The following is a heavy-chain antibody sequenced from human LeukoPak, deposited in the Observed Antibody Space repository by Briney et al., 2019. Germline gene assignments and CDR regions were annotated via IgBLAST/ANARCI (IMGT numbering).Heavy chain of an antibody. CDR1: RFTFSNYA. V-gene: IGHV3-23*01. Sequence: GGSLRLSCAASRFTFSNYAMSWVRQAPGKGLEWVSGISGSGGSTYYADSVKGRFTISRDNSKNTLYLQMNSLRAEDTAVYYCARGPVLSGARDYWGQGTLVTVSS. CDR2: ISGSGGST. D-gene: IGHD3-16*01. CDR3: ARGPVLSGARDY. J-gene: IGHJ4*02.